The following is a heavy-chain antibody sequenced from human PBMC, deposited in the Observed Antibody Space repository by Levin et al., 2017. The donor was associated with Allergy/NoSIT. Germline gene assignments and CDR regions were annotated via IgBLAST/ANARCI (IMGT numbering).Heavy chain of an antibody. CDR2: ISSSSSTI. J-gene: IGHJ5*02. CDR1: GFTFSSYS. V-gene: IGHV3-48*01. CDR3: ARDLAAAGLIGWFDP. Sequence: GGSLRLSCAASGFTFSSYSMNWVRQAPGKGLEWVSYISSSSSTIYYADSVKGRFTISRDNAKNSLYLQMNSLRAEDTAVYYCARDLAAAGLIGWFDPWGQGTLVTVSS. D-gene: IGHD6-13*01.